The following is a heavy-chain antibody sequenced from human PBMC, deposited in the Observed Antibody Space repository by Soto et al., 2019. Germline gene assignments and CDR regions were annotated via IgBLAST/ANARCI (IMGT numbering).Heavy chain of an antibody. V-gene: IGHV4-31*03. J-gene: IGHJ6*03. CDR3: ARTWYCSGGSCYSYYYYYYYMDV. CDR1: GGSISSGGYY. CDR2: IYYSGST. Sequence: PSETLSLTCTVSGGSISSGGYYWSWIRQHPGKGLEWIGYIYYSGSTYYNPSLKSRVTISVDTSKNQFSLKLSSVTAADTAVYYCARTWYCSGGSCYSYYYYYYYMDVWGKGTTVTVSS. D-gene: IGHD2-15*01.